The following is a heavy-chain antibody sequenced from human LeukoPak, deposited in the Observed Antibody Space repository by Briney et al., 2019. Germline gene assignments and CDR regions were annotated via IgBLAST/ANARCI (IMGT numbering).Heavy chain of an antibody. Sequence: GSLRLSCAASGFTFSSYAMSWVRQAPGKGLEWVSAISGSGGSTYYADSVKGRFTISRDNSKNTLYLQMNSLRAEDTAVYYCAKVATRITMIVVVPTDAFDIWGQGTMVTVSS. J-gene: IGHJ3*02. D-gene: IGHD3-22*01. CDR3: AKVATRITMIVVVPTDAFDI. V-gene: IGHV3-23*01. CDR2: ISGSGGST. CDR1: GFTFSSYA.